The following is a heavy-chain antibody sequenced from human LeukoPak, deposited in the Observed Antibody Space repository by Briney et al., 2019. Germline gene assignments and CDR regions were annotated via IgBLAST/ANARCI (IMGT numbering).Heavy chain of an antibody. CDR1: GFTFSSYA. CDR3: ASDLGYCSSTSCFPDY. D-gene: IGHD2-2*01. V-gene: IGHV3-23*01. Sequence: GGSLRLSCAASGFTFSSYAMSWVHQAPGKGLEWVSAISGSGGSTYYADSVKGRFTISRDNSKNTLYLQMNSLRAEDTAVYYCASDLGYCSSTSCFPDYWGQGTLVTVSS. J-gene: IGHJ4*02. CDR2: ISGSGGST.